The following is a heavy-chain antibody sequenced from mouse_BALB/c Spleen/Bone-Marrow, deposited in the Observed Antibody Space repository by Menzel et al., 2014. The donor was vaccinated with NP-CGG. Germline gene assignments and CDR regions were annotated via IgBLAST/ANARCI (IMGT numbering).Heavy chain of an antibody. J-gene: IGHJ3*01. CDR2: IRLKSNNYAT. V-gene: IGHV6-6*02. Sequence: EVQVVESGGGLVQPGGSMELSCVASGFTFSNYWMNWVRQSPEKGLEWVAEIRLKSNNYATHYAESVKGRFTISRDDSKSSVYLQMNNLRAEDTGIYYCTTGFAYWGQGTLVTVSA. CDR3: TTGFAY. CDR1: GFTFSNYW.